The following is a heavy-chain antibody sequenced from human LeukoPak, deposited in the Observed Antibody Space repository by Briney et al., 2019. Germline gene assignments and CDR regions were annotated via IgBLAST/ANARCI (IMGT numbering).Heavy chain of an antibody. CDR3: VRAVGV. V-gene: IGHV3-7*01. D-gene: IGHD6-19*01. CDR1: GFTFSTFW. CDR2: INQDGSEK. J-gene: IGHJ6*02. Sequence: GGSLRLSCVASGFTFSTFWMHWVRQAPGEGLEWVANINQDGSEKYFVDSVKGRFTISRDNAKNSLYLQMNSLRAEDTAVYYCVRAVGVWGQGTTVIVSS.